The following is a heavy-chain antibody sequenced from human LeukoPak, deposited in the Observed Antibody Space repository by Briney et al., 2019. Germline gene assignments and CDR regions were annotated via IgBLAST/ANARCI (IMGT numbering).Heavy chain of an antibody. CDR3: ARGGGKVYYDYVWGSYRPNWFDP. CDR1: GYTFTTYG. D-gene: IGHD3-16*02. Sequence: ASVKVSSTASGYTFTTYGISWVRQAPGHGLEWMGWISAYNGNTNYAQKLQGRVTMTTDTSTRTAYMELRSLRSDATAMSYCARGGGKVYYDYVWGSYRPNWFDPWGQGTLVTVSS. J-gene: IGHJ5*02. V-gene: IGHV1-18*01. CDR2: ISAYNGNT.